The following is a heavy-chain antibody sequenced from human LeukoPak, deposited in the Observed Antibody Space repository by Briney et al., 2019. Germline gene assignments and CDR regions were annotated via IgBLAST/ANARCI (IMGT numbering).Heavy chain of an antibody. V-gene: IGHV3-23*01. J-gene: IGHJ6*03. CDR3: AKDPGSGSYYNYYYMDV. CDR2: ISGSGGST. Sequence: QPGGSLRLSCVASGFTFSSYAMSWVRQAPGKGLEWVSAISGSGGSTYYADSVKGRFTISRDNSKNTLYLQMNSLRAEDTAVYYCAKDPGSGSYYNYYYMDVWGKGTTVTISS. CDR1: GFTFSSYA. D-gene: IGHD3-10*01.